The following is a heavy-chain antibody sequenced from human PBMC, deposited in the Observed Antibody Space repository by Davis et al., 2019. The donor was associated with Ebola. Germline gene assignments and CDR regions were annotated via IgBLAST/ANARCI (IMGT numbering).Heavy chain of an antibody. D-gene: IGHD5-12*01. CDR2: INPNSGDT. Sequence: ASVKVSCKASGYNFTVYYIHWVRQAPGQGLEWMGWINPNSGDTNYAQKFQGRVTMTRDTSISTAYMELSRLRSDDTAVYYCAREGGYSGYDLTPWDYYYGMDVWGQGTTVTVSS. CDR3: AREGGYSGYDLTPWDYYYGMDV. V-gene: IGHV1-2*02. CDR1: GYNFTVYY. J-gene: IGHJ6*02.